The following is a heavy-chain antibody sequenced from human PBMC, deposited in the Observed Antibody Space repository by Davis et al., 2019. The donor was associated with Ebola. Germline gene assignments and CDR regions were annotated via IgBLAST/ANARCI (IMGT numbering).Heavy chain of an antibody. D-gene: IGHD1-14*01. CDR2: IYYSGST. J-gene: IGHJ4*02. V-gene: IGHV4-31*03. Sequence: PSETLSLTCTVSGGSISRGGSYWSWIRQHPGKGLEWIGYIYYSGSTYYNPSLKSRVTISLDTSKNQFSLNLRSVTAADTAVYYCARHRNYFDYWGQGTLVTVSS. CDR3: ARHRNYFDY. CDR1: GGSISRGGSY.